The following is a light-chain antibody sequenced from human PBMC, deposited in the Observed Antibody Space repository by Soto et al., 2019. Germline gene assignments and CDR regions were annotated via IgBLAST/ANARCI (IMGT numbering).Light chain of an antibody. Sequence: DIQMTQSPSTLSASVGERVTITCRASQSVSNWLAWYQQKPGKAPNLLIYDVSSLESGVPSRFSGIGSGTEFILTISSLQPDDFATYYCQQYDSYSWTFGQGTKVEMK. CDR1: QSVSNW. V-gene: IGKV1-5*01. CDR3: QQYDSYSWT. CDR2: DVS. J-gene: IGKJ1*01.